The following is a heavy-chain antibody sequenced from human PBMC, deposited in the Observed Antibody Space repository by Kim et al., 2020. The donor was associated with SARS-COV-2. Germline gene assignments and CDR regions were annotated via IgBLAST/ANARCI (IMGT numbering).Heavy chain of an antibody. CDR1: GFTFSSYS. CDR2: ISSSSSTI. D-gene: IGHD3-10*01. Sequence: GGSLRLSCAASGFTFSSYSMNWVRQAPGKGLEWVSYISSSSSTIYYADSVKGRFTISRDNAKNSLYLQMNSLRDEDTAVYYCARWGMVRGVIIPDYWGQGTLVTVSS. CDR3: ARWGMVRGVIIPDY. J-gene: IGHJ4*02. V-gene: IGHV3-48*02.